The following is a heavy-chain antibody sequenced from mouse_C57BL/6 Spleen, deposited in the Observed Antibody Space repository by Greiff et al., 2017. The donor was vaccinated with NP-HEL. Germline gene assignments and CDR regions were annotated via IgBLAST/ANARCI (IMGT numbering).Heavy chain of an antibody. CDR1: GYTFTSYW. V-gene: IGHV1-74*01. J-gene: IGHJ2*01. D-gene: IGHD1-1*01. Sequence: QVQLQQPGADLVKPGASVKVSCTASGYTFTSYWMHWVQQSPGQGLEWIGRIHPSDSDTNYNQKFKGKATLTVDKSSSTAYMQLSSLTSEDSAVYYCAAGTTVVATCDYWGKGTTLTVSS. CDR2: IHPSDSDT. CDR3: AAGTTVVATCDY.